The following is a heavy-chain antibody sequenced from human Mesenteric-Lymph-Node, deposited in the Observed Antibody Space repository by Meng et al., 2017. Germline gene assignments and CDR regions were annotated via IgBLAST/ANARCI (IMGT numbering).Heavy chain of an antibody. CDR3: ARAADSSLDY. Sequence: QVQLQTAGPGLVKPSQALAVTCAIPGDSVSGNGVAWNWIRQSPSRGLEWLGRTYYRSKWYNEYAVSVKSRIGINADTAKNQFSLQLNSVTPEDTAVYYCARAADSSLDYWGQGTLVTVSS. D-gene: IGHD6-13*01. V-gene: IGHV6-1*01. CDR1: GDSVSGNGVA. CDR2: TYYRSKWYN. J-gene: IGHJ4*02.